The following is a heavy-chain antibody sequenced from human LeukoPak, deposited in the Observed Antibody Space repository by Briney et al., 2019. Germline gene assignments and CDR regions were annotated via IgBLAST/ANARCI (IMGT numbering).Heavy chain of an antibody. CDR3: ARESGMGYCSSTSCSPFDY. D-gene: IGHD2-2*01. J-gene: IGHJ4*02. V-gene: IGHV3-33*01. CDR2: IWYDGSNK. Sequence: GGSLRLSCAASGFTFSSYGMHWVRQAPGKGLEWVAVIWYDGSNKYYADSAKGRFTISRDNSKNTLYLQMNSLRAEDTAVYYCARESGMGYCSSTSCSPFDYWGQGTLVTVSS. CDR1: GFTFSSYG.